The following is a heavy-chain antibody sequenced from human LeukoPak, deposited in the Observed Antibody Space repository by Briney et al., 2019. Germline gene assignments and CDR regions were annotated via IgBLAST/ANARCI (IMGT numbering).Heavy chain of an antibody. CDR2: ISGSGGST. CDR1: GFTFSSYA. D-gene: IGHD2-15*01. Sequence: GGSLRLSCAASGFTFSSYAMSWVRQAPGKGLEWVSAISGSGGSTYYADSVKGRFTISRDNSKNTLYLQMNSLRAEDTAVYYCARGCSGGTCYYWGTYYFDSWGQGALVTVSS. J-gene: IGHJ4*02. CDR3: ARGCSGGTCYYWGTYYFDS. V-gene: IGHV3-23*01.